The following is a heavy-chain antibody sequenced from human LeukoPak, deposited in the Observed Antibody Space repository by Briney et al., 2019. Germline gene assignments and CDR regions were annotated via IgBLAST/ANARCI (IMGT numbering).Heavy chain of an antibody. J-gene: IGHJ4*02. CDR2: IIPIFGTA. V-gene: IGHV1-69*05. D-gene: IGHD5-18*01. CDR3: ARDPDTAMDGGDY. CDR1: GGTFSSYA. Sequence: GASVKVSCKASGGTFSSYAISWVRQAPGQGLEWMGGIIPIFGTANYAQKFQGRVTITTDESTSTAYMELSSLRSEDTAVYYCARDPDTAMDGGDYWGQGTLVTVSS.